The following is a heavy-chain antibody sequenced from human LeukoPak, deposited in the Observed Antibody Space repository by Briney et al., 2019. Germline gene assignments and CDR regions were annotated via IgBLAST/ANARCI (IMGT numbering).Heavy chain of an antibody. CDR3: ARDLITMVRGVLYYYYGMDV. V-gene: IGHV3-66*01. CDR2: IYSGGST. J-gene: IGHJ6*02. Sequence: GGSLRLSCAASGFTVSSNYMSWVSQAPGKGLEWVSVIYSGGSTYYADSVKGRFTISRDNSKNTLYLQMNSLRAEDTAVYYCARDLITMVRGVLYYYYGMDVWGQGTTVTVSS. D-gene: IGHD3-10*01. CDR1: GFTVSSNY.